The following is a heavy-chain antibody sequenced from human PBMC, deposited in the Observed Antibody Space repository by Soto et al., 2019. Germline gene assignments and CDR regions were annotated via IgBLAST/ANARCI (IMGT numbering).Heavy chain of an antibody. Sequence: GWSLRLSCASSVFIVINNYMSWVRQAPGKGLEWVSILYSGGTTYYADSVKGRFTFSRDNSENTVFLQMNNLRVEDTAVYYCVRDRGGSYWLDPWGQGTLVTVSS. D-gene: IGHD2-15*01. J-gene: IGHJ5*02. V-gene: IGHV3-53*01. CDR3: VRDRGGSYWLDP. CDR2: LYSGGTT. CDR1: VFIVINNY.